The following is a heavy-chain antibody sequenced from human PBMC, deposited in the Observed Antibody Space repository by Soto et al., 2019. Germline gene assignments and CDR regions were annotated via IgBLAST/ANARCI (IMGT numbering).Heavy chain of an antibody. CDR3: AIVPDV. J-gene: IGHJ6*02. Sequence: SDTLSLTCALACDSITSSGYSWTWIRQPPGKGLEWIGYIYHSGSTYYNPSLKSRVTISVDRSKNQFSLKLNSVTAADTAVYYCAIVPDVWGQGTTVT. CDR1: CDSITSSGYS. CDR2: IYHSGST. V-gene: IGHV4-30-2*01.